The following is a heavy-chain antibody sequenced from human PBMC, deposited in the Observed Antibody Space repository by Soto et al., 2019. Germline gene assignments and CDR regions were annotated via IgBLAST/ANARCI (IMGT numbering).Heavy chain of an antibody. CDR1: GYPFTSYH. D-gene: IGHD6-19*01. V-gene: IGHV1-8*01. Sequence: QVQLVQSGAEVKKPGASVKVSCKPSGYPFTSYHVNWVRQAPGQGLEWMGWMNPDSGSTDYALKFQGRLTMIRNSSMSTAYLYLRSLTSEDTALSYCARWRFISKGDDRGWYIAHWGQGTQVIVSS. J-gene: IGHJ5*02. CDR2: MNPDSGST. CDR3: ARWRFISKGDDRGWYIAH.